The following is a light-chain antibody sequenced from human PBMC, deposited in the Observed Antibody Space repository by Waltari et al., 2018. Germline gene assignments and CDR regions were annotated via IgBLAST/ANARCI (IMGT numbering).Light chain of an antibody. Sequence: EIVLTQSPGTLSLSPGERATLSCRASQSVSSSYLAWYQQKPGQAPRLLIYGASNRATGIPDRFSGSASGTDFTLKISRVEAEDVGVYYCMQTLQSLWTFGQGTKVELK. V-gene: IGKV3-20*01. J-gene: IGKJ1*01. CDR2: GAS. CDR1: QSVSSSY. CDR3: MQTLQSLWT.